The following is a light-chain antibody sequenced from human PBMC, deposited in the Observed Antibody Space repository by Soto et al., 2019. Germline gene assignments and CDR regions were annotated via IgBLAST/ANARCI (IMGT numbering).Light chain of an antibody. CDR3: SSFTTSSTYV. CDR2: DVT. Sequence: QSVLTQPAYVSGSPGQSIAISCTGTSSDVGLYNYVSWYQQHPDKVPKLIIYDVTNRPSGVSDRFSGSKSGNTASLTISGLQADDEADYYCSSFTTSSTYVFGTGTKATVL. J-gene: IGLJ1*01. V-gene: IGLV2-14*01. CDR1: SSDVGLYNY.